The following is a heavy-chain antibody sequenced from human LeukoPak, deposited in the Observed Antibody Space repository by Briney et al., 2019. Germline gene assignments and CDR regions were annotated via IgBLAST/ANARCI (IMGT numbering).Heavy chain of an antibody. D-gene: IGHD4-11*01. CDR2: ISSSSSYI. CDR1: EFSVGSNY. CDR3: ARAHVDYSLNI. V-gene: IGHV3-21*01. Sequence: GASLRLSCAASEFSVGSNYMAWVRQPPGKGLEWVSSISSSSSYIYYADSVKGRFTISRDNAKNSLYLQMNSLRAEDTAVYYCARAHVDYSLNIWGQGTMVTVSS. J-gene: IGHJ3*02.